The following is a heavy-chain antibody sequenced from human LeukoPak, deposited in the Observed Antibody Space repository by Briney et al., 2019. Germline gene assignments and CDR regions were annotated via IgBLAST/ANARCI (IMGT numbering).Heavy chain of an antibody. V-gene: IGHV1-8*03. CDR2: MNPNSGNT. J-gene: IGHJ3*02. CDR3: ARGRRWYYDFWSGYYTPYDAFDI. CDR1: GYTFTSYG. D-gene: IGHD3-3*01. Sequence: GASVKVSCKASGYTFTSYGINWVRQATGQGLEWMGWMNPNSGNTGYAQKFRGRGTITRNTSISTAYMELSSLRSEDTAVYYCARGRRWYYDFWSGYYTPYDAFDIWGQGTMVTVSS.